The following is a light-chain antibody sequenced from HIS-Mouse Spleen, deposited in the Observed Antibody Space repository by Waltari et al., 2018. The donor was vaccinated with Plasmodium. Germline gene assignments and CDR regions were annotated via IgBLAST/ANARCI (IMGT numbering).Light chain of an antibody. CDR2: EDS. V-gene: IGLV3-10*01. CDR1: ALPKKY. CDR3: YSTDSSGNHRV. Sequence: SYELTQPPSVSVSPGQTARITCSGDALPKKYAYWYQQKSGQALVLVLYEDSKRPSGIPERFSGFSSGTMSTLTISGAQVEDEADYYCYSTDSSGNHRVFGGGTKLTVL. J-gene: IGLJ3*02.